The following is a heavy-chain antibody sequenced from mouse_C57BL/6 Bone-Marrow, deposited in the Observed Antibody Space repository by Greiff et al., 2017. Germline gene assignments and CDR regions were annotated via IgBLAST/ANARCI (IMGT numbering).Heavy chain of an antibody. Sequence: VQLQESGPELVKPGASVKISCKASGYAFSSSWMNWVKQRPGKGLVWIGRIYPGDGDTNYNGKFKGKATLTADKSSSTAYMQLSSLTSEDSAVXFCARGGYDAWFAYWGQGTLVTVSA. V-gene: IGHV1-82*01. CDR3: ARGGYDAWFAY. CDR2: IYPGDGDT. J-gene: IGHJ3*01. D-gene: IGHD2-2*01. CDR1: GYAFSSSW.